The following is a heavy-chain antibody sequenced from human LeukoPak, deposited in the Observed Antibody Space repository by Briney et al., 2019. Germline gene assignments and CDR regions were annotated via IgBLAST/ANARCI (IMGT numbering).Heavy chain of an antibody. V-gene: IGHV4-34*01. CDR1: GGSFSGYY. CDR3: ASLHYDILTGYYNNI. CDR2: INHSGST. D-gene: IGHD3-9*01. J-gene: IGHJ3*02. Sequence: SETLSLTCAVYGGSFSGYYWSWIRQPPGKGLEWIGEINHSGSTNYNPSLKSRVTISVDTSKNQFSLKLSSVTAADTAVYYCASLHYDILTGYYNNIWGQGTMVTASS.